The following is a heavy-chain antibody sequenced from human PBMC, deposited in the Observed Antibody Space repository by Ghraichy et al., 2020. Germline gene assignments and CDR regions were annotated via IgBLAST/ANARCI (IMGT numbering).Heavy chain of an antibody. CDR3: AKSSSSFLDYFDY. CDR2: ISGSAGST. Sequence: GGSLRLSCAAAGFTFTNYAMNWVRQAPGKGLEWVSGISGSAGSTYYADSVKGRFTIFKDNSKNTLYLQMDSLRAEDTAVYYCAKSSSSFLDYFDYWGQGTLVTVSS. V-gene: IGHV3-23*01. J-gene: IGHJ4*02. CDR1: GFTFTNYA. D-gene: IGHD6-6*01.